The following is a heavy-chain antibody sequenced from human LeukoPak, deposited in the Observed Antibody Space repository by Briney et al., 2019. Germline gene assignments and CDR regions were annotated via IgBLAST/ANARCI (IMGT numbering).Heavy chain of an antibody. CDR2: ISRSGSTT. D-gene: IGHD1-14*01. CDR1: GFTFSADS. CDR3: ARDRPGKYYFDS. Sequence: GGSLRLSCVGSGFTFSADSMNWVRQAPDKGLEWISYISRSGSTTDYGDAVKGGSTISRDNAKNTVFLQLNSLRDEDTAVYFCARDRPGKYYFDSWGQGALVIVSS. V-gene: IGHV3-48*02. J-gene: IGHJ4*02.